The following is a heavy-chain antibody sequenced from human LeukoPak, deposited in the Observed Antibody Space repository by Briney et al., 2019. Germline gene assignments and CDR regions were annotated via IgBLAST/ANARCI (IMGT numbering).Heavy chain of an antibody. D-gene: IGHD5-18*01. J-gene: IGHJ4*02. Sequence: GGSLRLSCAASGFTFSSYSMNWVRQAPGKGLEWVSSISSSSSYIYYADSVKGRFTISRDNAKNSLYLQMNSLRAEDTAVYYCARAFDTAMAFHFDYRGQGTLVTVSS. CDR3: ARAFDTAMAFHFDY. CDR1: GFTFSSYS. V-gene: IGHV3-21*01. CDR2: ISSSSSYI.